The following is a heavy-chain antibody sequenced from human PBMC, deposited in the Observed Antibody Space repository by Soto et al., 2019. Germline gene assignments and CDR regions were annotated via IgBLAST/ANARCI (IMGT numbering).Heavy chain of an antibody. D-gene: IGHD3-22*01. J-gene: IGHJ6*02. CDR2: INPNSGGT. CDR3: ARYYYDSSGYYYEGMDV. Sequence: XSVKVSCNASGYTFTCYYMHWVRQAPGQGLEWMGWINPNSGGTNYAQKFQGRVTMTRDTSISTAYMELSRLRSDDTAVYYCARYYYDSSGYYYEGMDVWGQGTTVTVSS. V-gene: IGHV1-2*02. CDR1: GYTFTCYY.